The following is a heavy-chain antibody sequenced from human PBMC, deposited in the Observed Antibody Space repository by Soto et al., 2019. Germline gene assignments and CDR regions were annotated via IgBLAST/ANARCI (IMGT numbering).Heavy chain of an antibody. V-gene: IGHV3-48*01. J-gene: IGHJ4*02. CDR2: ISGRSNTI. D-gene: IGHD3-22*01. CDR1: GFTFSDYN. Sequence: EVQLVESGGGLVQPGGPLRLSCVASGFTFSDYNMNWVRQAPGKGLEWVSFISGRSNTIYYADSVKGRFTISRDNAKNSLYLLMNSPRAEDTAVYYCAREGDGSGYFSDYWGQGTLVTVSS. CDR3: AREGDGSGYFSDY.